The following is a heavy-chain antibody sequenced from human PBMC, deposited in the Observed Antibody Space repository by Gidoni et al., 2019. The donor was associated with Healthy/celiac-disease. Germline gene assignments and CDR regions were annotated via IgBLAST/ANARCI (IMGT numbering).Heavy chain of an antibody. V-gene: IGHV3-33*01. Sequence: QVQLVESGGGVVQPGRSLRRSCAASGVTFSSYGMHWVRQAPGKGLEWVAVIWYDGRNKYYADSVKGRFTISRDNSKNTLYLQMNSLRAEDTAVYYCARDRDSSGWCDYWGQGTLVSVSS. CDR1: GVTFSSYG. D-gene: IGHD6-19*01. CDR2: IWYDGRNK. CDR3: ARDRDSSGWCDY. J-gene: IGHJ4*02.